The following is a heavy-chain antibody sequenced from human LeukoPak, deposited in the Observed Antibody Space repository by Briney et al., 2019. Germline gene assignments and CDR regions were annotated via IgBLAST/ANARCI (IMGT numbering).Heavy chain of an antibody. CDR2: IYPGDSDA. J-gene: IGHJ6*03. Sequence: GESLKISCKGSGYSFTSYRIGWVRQMPGKGLKWMGIIYPGDSDARYSPSFQGQVTISADKSISTAHLQWSSLKASDTAMYYCARTRYYGSSYNYMDVWGKGTTVTVSS. D-gene: IGHD3-10*01. CDR3: ARTRYYGSSYNYMDV. CDR1: GYSFTSYR. V-gene: IGHV5-51*01.